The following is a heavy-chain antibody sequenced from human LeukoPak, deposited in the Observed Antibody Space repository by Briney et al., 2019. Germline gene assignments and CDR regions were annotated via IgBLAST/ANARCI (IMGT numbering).Heavy chain of an antibody. Sequence: GGSLRLSCAASGFTFSSYAMSWVRQAPGKGLEWVSYISGSGAGTYYADSVKGRFTISRDDSKNTLYLQMNSLRAEDTAVYYCARGSGRKSFDYWGQGTLVTVSS. J-gene: IGHJ4*02. V-gene: IGHV3-23*01. D-gene: IGHD3-16*01. CDR3: ARGSGRKSFDY. CDR2: ISGSGAGT. CDR1: GFTFSSYA.